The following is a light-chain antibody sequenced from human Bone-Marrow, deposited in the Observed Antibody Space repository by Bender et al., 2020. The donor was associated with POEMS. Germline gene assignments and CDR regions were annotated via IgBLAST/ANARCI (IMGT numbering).Light chain of an antibody. Sequence: QSVLTQPPSASGTPGQRVTISCSGSSSKFGSYPVNWYQQLPGAAPKLVIFNNSQRPSGVPDRFSGSNSGTSASLAISGLLSDDEADFYCATWDDGLSGWVFGGGTKLTVL. CDR3: ATWDDGLSGWV. CDR1: SSKFGSYP. V-gene: IGLV1-44*01. CDR2: NNS. J-gene: IGLJ3*02.